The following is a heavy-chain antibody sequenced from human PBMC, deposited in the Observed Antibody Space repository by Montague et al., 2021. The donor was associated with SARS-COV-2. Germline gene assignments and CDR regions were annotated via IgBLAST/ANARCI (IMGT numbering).Heavy chain of an antibody. V-gene: IGHV3-20*04. CDR3: ARGYNYGPFDC. CDR2: IDRNGGSP. CDR1: GPIFDDHG. Sequence: SLRLSCAASGPIFDDHGMSWVRQVPGKGLEWVSGIDRNGGSPGYADSVKGRFTISRDNGKKSLFLQMDSLRAEDTAFYYCARGYNYGPFDCWGQGTLVTVSP. J-gene: IGHJ4*02. D-gene: IGHD5-12*01.